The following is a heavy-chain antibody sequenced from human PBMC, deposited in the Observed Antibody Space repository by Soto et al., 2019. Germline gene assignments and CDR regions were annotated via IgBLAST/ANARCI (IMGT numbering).Heavy chain of an antibody. V-gene: IGHV4-4*07. CDR3: AGTFYYDSSGYYPFDY. CDR1: GGSISSYY. Sequence: QVQLQESGPGLVKPSETLSLTCTVSGGSISSYYWSWIRQPAGKGLEWIGRIYTSGSTNYNPSLKSRVTMSVDTSKNQFSLKLSSVTAADTAVYYCAGTFYYDSSGYYPFDYWGQGTLVTVSS. CDR2: IYTSGST. D-gene: IGHD3-22*01. J-gene: IGHJ4*02.